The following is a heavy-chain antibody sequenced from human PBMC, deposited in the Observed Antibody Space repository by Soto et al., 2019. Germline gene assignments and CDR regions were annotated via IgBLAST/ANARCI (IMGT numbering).Heavy chain of an antibody. CDR1: GFTFSTSN. CDR3: ARLTSRSPDY. CDR2: ITTSSSTI. Sequence: EVHLVESGGGLVQPGGSLSLSCVASGFTFSTSNMNWVRQAPGKGLEWVSYITTSSSTIYYADSVKGRITIARDNAKNSLFLQMNSLRDENAAVYYCARLTSRSPDYWGQGTLVTVSS. D-gene: IGHD6-13*01. J-gene: IGHJ4*02. V-gene: IGHV3-48*02.